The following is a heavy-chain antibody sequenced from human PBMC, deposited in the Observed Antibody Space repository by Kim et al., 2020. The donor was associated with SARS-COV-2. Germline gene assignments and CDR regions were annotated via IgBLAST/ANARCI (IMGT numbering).Heavy chain of an antibody. CDR3: ARSEGKPAAITTGNWFDP. CDR2: ISSSSSTI. CDR1: GFTFSSYS. Sequence: GGSLRLSCAASGFTFSSYSMNWVRQAPGKGLEWVSYISSSSSTIYYADSVKGRFTISRDNAKNSLYLQMNSLRDEDTAVYYCARSEGKPAAITTGNWFDPWGQGTLVTVSS. D-gene: IGHD2-2*01. V-gene: IGHV3-48*02. J-gene: IGHJ5*02.